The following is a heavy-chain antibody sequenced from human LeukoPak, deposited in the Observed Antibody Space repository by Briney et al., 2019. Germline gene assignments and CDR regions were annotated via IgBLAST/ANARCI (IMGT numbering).Heavy chain of an antibody. D-gene: IGHD3-10*01. CDR2: IYYSGST. CDR1: GVSITNYY. CDR3: ARDYFGSGFFDY. Sequence: SETLSLTCSVSGVSITNYYWSWIRQPPGKGLEWIGYIYYSGSTNYNPSLQSRATISVDPSRSQFSLRLSSVTAADTAAYYCARDYFGSGFFDYWGQGILVTVSS. J-gene: IGHJ4*02. V-gene: IGHV4-59*01.